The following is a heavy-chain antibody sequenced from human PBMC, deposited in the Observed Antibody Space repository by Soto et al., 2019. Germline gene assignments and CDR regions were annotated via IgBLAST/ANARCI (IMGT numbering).Heavy chain of an antibody. Sequence: ASVKVSCKASGYTFTSYAMHWVRQAPGQRLEWMGWINAGNGNTKYSQKIQGRVTITRDTSASTAYMELSSLRSEDTAVYYCARGIVVVPAAMSGFFDYWGQGTLVTVSS. CDR2: INAGNGNT. CDR3: ARGIVVVPAAMSGFFDY. J-gene: IGHJ4*02. V-gene: IGHV1-3*01. CDR1: GYTFTSYA. D-gene: IGHD2-2*01.